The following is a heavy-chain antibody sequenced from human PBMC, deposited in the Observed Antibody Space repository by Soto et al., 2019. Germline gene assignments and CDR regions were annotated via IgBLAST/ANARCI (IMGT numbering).Heavy chain of an antibody. J-gene: IGHJ6*02. Sequence: EAQLLESGGGLVQPGGSLRLSCAASGFTFSTYPMSWVRKAPVKGLEWVSGISGSGISTYYTDSVKGRFTISMDNSKNTVFLQMNSLRDEDTAVYYCVKPPVITASYYYYDMDVWGQGTTVTVSS. CDR2: ISGSGIST. CDR3: VKPPVITASYYYYDMDV. V-gene: IGHV3-23*01. CDR1: GFTFSTYP. D-gene: IGHD4-4*01.